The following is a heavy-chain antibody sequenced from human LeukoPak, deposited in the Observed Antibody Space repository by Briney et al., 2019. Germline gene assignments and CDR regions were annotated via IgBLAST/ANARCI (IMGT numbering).Heavy chain of an antibody. CDR2: INHSGST. Sequence: PGGSLRLSCAASGFTFSNYAMSWVRQPPGKGLEWIGEINHSGSTNYNPSLMSRVTISVDTSNNQFSLKLSSVTAADTAVYYCGRLGFGDYYDSSGYYLAIAYWGQGTLVTVSS. J-gene: IGHJ4*02. V-gene: IGHV4-34*01. CDR3: GRLGFGDYYDSSGYYLAIAY. CDR1: GFTFSNYA. D-gene: IGHD3-22*01.